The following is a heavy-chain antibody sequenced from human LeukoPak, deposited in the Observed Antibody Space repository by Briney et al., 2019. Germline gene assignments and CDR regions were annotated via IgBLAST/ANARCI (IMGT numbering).Heavy chain of an antibody. D-gene: IGHD3-10*01. CDR2: IWYDGSNK. J-gene: IGHJ4*02. Sequence: PGRSLRLSCAASGFTFSSYAMHWVRQAPGKGLEWVAVIWYDGSNKYYADSVKGRFTISRDNSKNTLYLQMNSLRAEDTAVYYCAKAPGLRGNAYGSGSFSLGFDCWGQGILVTVS. CDR3: AKAPGLRGNAYGSGSFSLGFDC. CDR1: GFTFSSYA. V-gene: IGHV3-33*06.